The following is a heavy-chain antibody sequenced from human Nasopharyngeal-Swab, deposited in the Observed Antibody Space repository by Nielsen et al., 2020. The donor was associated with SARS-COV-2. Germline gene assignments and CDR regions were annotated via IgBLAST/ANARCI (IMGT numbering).Heavy chain of an antibody. V-gene: IGHV4-4*02. D-gene: IGHD3-3*01. J-gene: IGHJ6*02. CDR3: ARAEPYDFWSGYMPFYGMDV. Sequence: VRQAPGKGLEWIGEIYHSGSTNYNPSLKSRVTISVDTSKNQFSLKLSSVTAADTAVYYCARAEPYDFWSGYMPFYGMDVWGQGTTVTVSS. CDR2: IYHSGST.